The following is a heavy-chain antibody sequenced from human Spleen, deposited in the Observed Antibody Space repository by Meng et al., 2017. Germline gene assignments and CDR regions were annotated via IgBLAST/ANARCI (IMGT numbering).Heavy chain of an antibody. V-gene: IGHV3-23*01. D-gene: IGHD3-10*01. CDR2: VTGSGTST. J-gene: IGHJ6*02. Sequence: GGSLRLSCAASGFTFSSFSMNWVRQAPGKGLEWVSTVTGSGTSTYADSVKGRFTISRDNSKNTLYLEMSSLRVDDTAVYYCTRDVDTMVRGNGMDVWGQGTTVTVSS. CDR3: TRDVDTMVRGNGMDV. CDR1: GFTFSSFS.